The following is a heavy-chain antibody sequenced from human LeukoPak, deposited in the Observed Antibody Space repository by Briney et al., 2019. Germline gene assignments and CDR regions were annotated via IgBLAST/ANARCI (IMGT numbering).Heavy chain of an antibody. J-gene: IGHJ4*02. V-gene: IGHV4-59*11. CDR2: ISYSGST. Sequence: SETLSLTCTVSGGSISSHYWSWIRQPPGKGLEWIGYISYSGSTNYDPSLKSRVTISVDTSKNQFSLKLSSVTAADTAVYYCARESVFGLDYWGQGTLVTVSS. CDR1: GGSISSHY. CDR3: ARESVFGLDY. D-gene: IGHD3-16*01.